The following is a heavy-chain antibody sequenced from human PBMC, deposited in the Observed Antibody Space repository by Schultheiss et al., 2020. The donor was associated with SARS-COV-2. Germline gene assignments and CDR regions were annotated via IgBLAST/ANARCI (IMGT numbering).Heavy chain of an antibody. V-gene: IGHV1-69*06. CDR1: GGTFSSYA. Sequence: SVKVSCKASGGTFSSYAISWVRQAPGQGLEWMGGIIPIFGTANYAQKFQGRVTITADKSTSTAYMELSSLRSEDTAVYYCARGGDTRTLLDYYGMDVWGQGTTVTVSS. J-gene: IGHJ6*02. CDR2: IIPIFGTA. CDR3: ARGGDTRTLLDYYGMDV. D-gene: IGHD5-18*01.